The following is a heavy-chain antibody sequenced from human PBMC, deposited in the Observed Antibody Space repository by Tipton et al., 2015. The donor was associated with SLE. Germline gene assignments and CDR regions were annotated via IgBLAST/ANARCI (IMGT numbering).Heavy chain of an antibody. CDR3: ARGSWGYWFFDL. J-gene: IGHJ2*01. D-gene: IGHD3-10*01. CDR2: IHTYNGKT. Sequence: QSGPEVKNPGASVKVSCKTSGYTFTNHGISWVRQAPGHGLEWVGWIHTYNGKTDYAENFQARVTVTTDTSTTTVYMQLESLRSDDTAISCGARGSWGYWFFDLWGRGTPVIVSS. V-gene: IGHV1-18*01. CDR1: GYTFTNHG.